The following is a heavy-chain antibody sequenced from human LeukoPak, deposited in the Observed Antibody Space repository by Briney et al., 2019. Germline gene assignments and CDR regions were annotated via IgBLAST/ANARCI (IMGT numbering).Heavy chain of an antibody. Sequence: GGSLRLSCAASGFTFTNSLMSWVRQAPGKGLEWVGRIKSKIDGGTTDYAAPVNGRFTISRDDSNNTLYLHMNSLNTEDTAIYYCTTPPNYLDLWGRGPLVPVSS. V-gene: IGHV3-15*01. CDR3: TTPPNYLDL. J-gene: IGHJ2*01. CDR1: GFTFTNSL. CDR2: IKSKIDGGTT.